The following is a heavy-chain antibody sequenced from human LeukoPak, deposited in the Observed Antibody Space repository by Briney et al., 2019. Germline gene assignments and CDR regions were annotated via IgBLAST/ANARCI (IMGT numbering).Heavy chain of an antibody. CDR3: ARHCGHCSSYYFDY. V-gene: IGHV4-39*01. J-gene: IGHJ4*02. Sequence: PSETLSLTCTVSGGSISGSSYYWGWIRQPPGKGLEWIGSFYYSGSTYYNPSLKSRVIISVATSTNQFSLKLSSVPAADTAVYYCARHCGHCSSYYFDYWGQGTLVTVSS. CDR1: GGSISGSSYY. CDR2: FYYSGST. D-gene: IGHD2-2*03.